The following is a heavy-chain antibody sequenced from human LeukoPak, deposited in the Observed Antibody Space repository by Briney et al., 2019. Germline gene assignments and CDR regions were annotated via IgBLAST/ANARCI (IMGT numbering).Heavy chain of an antibody. CDR3: ARGSSSFFSAFDI. CDR2: IYYSGST. Sequence: SETLSLTCTVSGGSISSYYWSWLRQPPGKGLEWIGYIYYSGSTNYNPSLKSRVTISVDTSKNQFSLKLSSVTAADTAVYYCARGSSSFFSAFDIWGQGTMVTVSS. J-gene: IGHJ3*02. V-gene: IGHV4-59*01. CDR1: GGSISSYY. D-gene: IGHD6-6*01.